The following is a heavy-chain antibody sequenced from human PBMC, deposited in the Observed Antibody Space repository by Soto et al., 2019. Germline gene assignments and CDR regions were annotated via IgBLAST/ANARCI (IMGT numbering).Heavy chain of an antibody. D-gene: IGHD3-22*01. V-gene: IGHV3-13*01. CDR3: ANGRYYYDSSAYFAY. CDR1: GFTFSSYD. CDR2: IGTAGDT. Sequence: GGSLRLSCAASGFTFSSYDMHWVCQATGKGLEWVSAIGTAGDTYYPGSVKGRFTISRENAKNSLYLQMNSLRAGDTAVYYCANGRYYYDSSAYFAYWGQGTLVTVSS. J-gene: IGHJ4*02.